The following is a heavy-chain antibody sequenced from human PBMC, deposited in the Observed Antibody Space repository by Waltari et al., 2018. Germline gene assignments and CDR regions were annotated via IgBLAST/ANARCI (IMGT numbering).Heavy chain of an antibody. J-gene: IGHJ4*02. D-gene: IGHD6-19*01. CDR1: GGSISSGNW. Sequence: QVQLQESGPGLVKPSGTLSLTCAVSGGSISSGNWWSWVRQPPGKGLEWIGEIDHSGSTNYNPSLKSRVTISVDRSKNQFSLNLNSVTAADTAVYYCARTSGWAPSPMDYWGQGIQVTVSS. CDR2: IDHSGST. CDR3: ARTSGWAPSPMDY. V-gene: IGHV4-4*02.